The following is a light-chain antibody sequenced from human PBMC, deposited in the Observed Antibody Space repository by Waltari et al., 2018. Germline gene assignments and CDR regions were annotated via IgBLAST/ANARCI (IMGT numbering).Light chain of an antibody. CDR2: YKSDSDK. CDR1: SGINVGTYR. V-gene: IGLV5-45*01. CDR3: MIWYSTAVV. Sequence: QAVLTQPASLSASPGASASLTCTFRSGINVGTYRIYWYQQNPGSPPQFLLTYKSDSDKQQGSGVPSRFSGSKDASANAGILLISGLQSEDEADYYCMIWYSTAVVFGGGTKLTVL. J-gene: IGLJ2*01.